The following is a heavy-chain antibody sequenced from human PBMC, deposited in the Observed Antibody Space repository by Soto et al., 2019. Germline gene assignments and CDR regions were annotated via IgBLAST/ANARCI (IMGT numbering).Heavy chain of an antibody. Sequence: PSETLSLTCAVYGGSFSGYYWSWIRQPPGKGLEWIGEINHSGSTNYNPSLKSRVTISVDTSKNQFSLKLSSVTAADTAVYYCARGRLGYFDYWGQETTKYFDYWGQGTLVTVSS. D-gene: IGHD3-16*01. CDR1: GGSFSGYY. V-gene: IGHV4-34*01. CDR2: INHSGST. CDR3: ARGRLGYFDYWGQETTKYFDY. J-gene: IGHJ4*02.